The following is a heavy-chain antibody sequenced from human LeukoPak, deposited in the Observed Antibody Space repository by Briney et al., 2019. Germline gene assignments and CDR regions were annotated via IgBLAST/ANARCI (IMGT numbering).Heavy chain of an antibody. D-gene: IGHD3-10*01. J-gene: IGHJ4*02. CDR1: GFTFDDYA. CDR3: AKTRWFGNYYFDY. V-gene: IGHV3-43D*03. Sequence: GGSLRLSCAASGFTFDDYAMHWVRQAPGKGLEWVSLISWDGGSSYYADSVKGRFTISRDNSKNTLYLQMNSLRAEDTAVYYCAKTRWFGNYYFDYWGQGTLVTVSS. CDR2: ISWDGGSS.